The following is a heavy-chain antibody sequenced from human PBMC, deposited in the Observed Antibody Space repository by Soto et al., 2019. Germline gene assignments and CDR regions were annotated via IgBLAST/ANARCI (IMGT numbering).Heavy chain of an antibody. CDR3: ARELQGLYYFDY. V-gene: IGHV1-3*01. CDR1: EYTFTSYT. J-gene: IGHJ4*01. Sequence: ASVTVSCTASEYTFTSYTMHWVRQAPGQRLEWMGWINGGNGNTKYSQKFQGRVTITRDTSASTAYMELSSLRSDDTAVYYCARELQGLYYFDYWGHVTLVTVSS. D-gene: IGHD4-4*01. CDR2: INGGNGNT.